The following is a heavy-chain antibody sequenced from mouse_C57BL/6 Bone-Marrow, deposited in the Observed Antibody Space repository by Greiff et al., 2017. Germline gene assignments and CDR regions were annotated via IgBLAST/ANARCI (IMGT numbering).Heavy chain of an antibody. D-gene: IGHD4-1*01. Sequence: QVPLQQPGAELVKPGASVQLSCKASGYTFTSYWMHWVKQRPGQGLERNGMTPPHSGSTTYNEQFKSKATLTVDKSASAAYMQLSSLPSEDAAVYYCARGTGRGFAYGGQGTLVTVSA. CDR1: GYTFTSYW. CDR2: TPPHSGST. J-gene: IGHJ3*01. V-gene: IGHV1-64*01. CDR3: ARGTGRGFAY.